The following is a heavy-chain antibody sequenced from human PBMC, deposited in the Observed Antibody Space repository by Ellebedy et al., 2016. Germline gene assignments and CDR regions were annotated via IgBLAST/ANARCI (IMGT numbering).Heavy chain of an antibody. Sequence: ASVKVSXXASGYTFTSYAMHWVRQAPGQRLEWMGWINAGNGNTKYSQKFQGRVTITRDRSMSTAYMELSSLRSEDTAMYYCASDMNYHHPGAFDIWGQGTMVTVSS. J-gene: IGHJ3*02. CDR1: GYTFTSYA. D-gene: IGHD1-7*01. V-gene: IGHV1-3*01. CDR3: ASDMNYHHPGAFDI. CDR2: INAGNGNT.